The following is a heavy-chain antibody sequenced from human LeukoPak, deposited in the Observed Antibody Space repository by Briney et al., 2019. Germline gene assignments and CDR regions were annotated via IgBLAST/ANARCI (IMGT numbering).Heavy chain of an antibody. D-gene: IGHD2-15*01. Sequence: GGSLRLSCAASGLTLSTYSMNWVRQAPGKGLEWVSSISLTGSYIHYADSVKGRFTISRDNAKNSLYLQMNSLRAEDTAVYYCARDPTSLSPDDAFDFWGQGTMVTVSS. V-gene: IGHV3-21*01. CDR1: GLTLSTYS. J-gene: IGHJ3*01. CDR2: ISLTGSYI. CDR3: ARDPTSLSPDDAFDF.